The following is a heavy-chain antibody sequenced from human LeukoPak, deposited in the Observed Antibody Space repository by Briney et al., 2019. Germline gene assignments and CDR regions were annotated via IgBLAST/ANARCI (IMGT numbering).Heavy chain of an antibody. J-gene: IGHJ4*02. Sequence: GVSLRLSCAASGFTFSSYAMSWVRQAPGKGLEWVSAISGSGGSTYYADSVKGRFTISRDNSKNTLYLQMNSLRAEDTAVYYCAGLWFRELYYWGQGTLVTVSS. CDR1: GFTFSSYA. D-gene: IGHD3-10*01. CDR2: ISGSGGST. CDR3: AGLWFRELYY. V-gene: IGHV3-23*01.